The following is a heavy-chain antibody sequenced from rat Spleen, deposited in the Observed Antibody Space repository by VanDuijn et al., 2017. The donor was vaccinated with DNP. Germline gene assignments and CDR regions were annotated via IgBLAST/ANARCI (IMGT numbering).Heavy chain of an antibody. Sequence: EVQLVESGGDLVQPGRSLKLSCVVSGFTFNNYWMTWIRQVPGKGLEWVASITTGGGHTYYRDSVKGRFTISRDNAKNTQYLQMDSLRSEDTATYYCARGGRSYFDYWGQGVMVTVSS. J-gene: IGHJ2*01. D-gene: IGHD1-11*01. CDR1: GFTFNNYW. V-gene: IGHV5-31*01. CDR2: ITTGGGHT. CDR3: ARGGRSYFDY.